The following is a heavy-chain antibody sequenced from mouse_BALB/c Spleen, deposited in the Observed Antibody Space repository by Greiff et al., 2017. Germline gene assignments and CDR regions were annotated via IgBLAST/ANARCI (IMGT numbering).Heavy chain of an antibody. CDR3: TRRDGSTLYYYAMDY. V-gene: IGHV6-6*02. D-gene: IGHD2-3*01. Sequence: EVKVEESGGGLVQPGGSMKLSCVASGFTFSNYWMNWVRQSPEKGLEWVAEIRLKSNNYATHYAESVKGRFTISRDDSKSSVYLQMNNLRAEDTGMYYCTRRDGSTLYYYAMDYWGQGTSVTVSS. CDR2: IRLKSNNYAT. J-gene: IGHJ4*01. CDR1: GFTFSNYW.